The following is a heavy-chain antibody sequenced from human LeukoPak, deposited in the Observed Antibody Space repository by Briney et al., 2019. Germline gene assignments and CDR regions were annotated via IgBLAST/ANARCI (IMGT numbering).Heavy chain of an antibody. CDR2: ISSSSSTI. V-gene: IGHV3-48*02. CDR1: GFTFSSYS. CDR3: ASGIRVAARPRGH. J-gene: IGHJ1*01. D-gene: IGHD6-6*01. Sequence: GGSLRLSCAASGFTFSSYSMNWVRQAPGKGLEWVSYISSSSSTIYYADSEKGRFTISRDNAKNSLYLQMNSLRDEDTAVYYCASGIRVAARPRGHWGQGTLVTVSS.